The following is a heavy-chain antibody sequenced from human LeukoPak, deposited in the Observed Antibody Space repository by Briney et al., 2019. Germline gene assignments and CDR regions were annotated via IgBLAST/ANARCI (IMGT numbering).Heavy chain of an antibody. CDR3: AELGITMIGGV. J-gene: IGHJ6*04. CDR1: GFILSSNT. D-gene: IGHD3-10*02. CDR2: ISSSGSTI. V-gene: IGHV3-48*04. Sequence: GGSLRLSCAASGFILSSNTMNWVRQAPGKGLEWVSYISSSGSTIYYADSVKGRFTISRDNAKNSLYLQMNSLRAEDTAVYYCAELGITMIGGVWGKGTTVTISS.